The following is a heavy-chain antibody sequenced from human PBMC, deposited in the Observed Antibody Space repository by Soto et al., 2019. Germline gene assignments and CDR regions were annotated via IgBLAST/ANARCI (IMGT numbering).Heavy chain of an antibody. V-gene: IGHV4-34*01. CDR2: INHSGST. D-gene: IGHD2-2*01. Sequence: SETLSLTCAVYGGSFSGYYWSWIRQPPGKGLEWIGEINHSGSTNYNPSLKSRVTISVDTSKNQFSLKLSSVTAADTAVYYCARGIAGSSTSCPAFDPWGQGTLVTVSS. J-gene: IGHJ5*02. CDR1: GGSFSGYY. CDR3: ARGIAGSSTSCPAFDP.